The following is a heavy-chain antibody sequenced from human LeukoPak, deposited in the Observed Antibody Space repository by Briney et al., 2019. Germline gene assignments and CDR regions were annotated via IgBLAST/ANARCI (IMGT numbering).Heavy chain of an antibody. D-gene: IGHD1-26*01. J-gene: IGHJ4*02. Sequence: PGGSLTLSCLTSGFTFSTNAMSCVRQAPGKGLEWISGISASGASPYYAVSVTCQFTISRDNSRNTLYLQMNSLRGDDTAVYYCAKDVGKWESLHFLDYWGQRTLVTVSS. CDR2: ISASGASP. V-gene: IGHV3-23*01. CDR1: GFTFSTNA. CDR3: AKDVGKWESLHFLDY.